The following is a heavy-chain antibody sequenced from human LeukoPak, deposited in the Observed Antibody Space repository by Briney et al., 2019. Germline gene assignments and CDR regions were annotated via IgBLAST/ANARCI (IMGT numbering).Heavy chain of an antibody. CDR1: GGTFSSYA. Sequence: ASVKVSCKASGGTFSSYAISWVRQAPGQGLEWMGGIIPIFGTANYAQKFQGRVTITTDESTSTAYMELSSLRSEDTAVYYCASGGEYSSSYRFDYWGQGTLVTVSS. CDR3: ASGGEYSSSYRFDY. J-gene: IGHJ4*02. V-gene: IGHV1-69*05. D-gene: IGHD6-6*01. CDR2: IIPIFGTA.